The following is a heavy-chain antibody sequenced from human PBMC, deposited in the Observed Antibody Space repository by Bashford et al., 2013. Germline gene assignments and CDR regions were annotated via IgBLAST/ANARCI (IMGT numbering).Heavy chain of an antibody. CDR1: GYTFTDYH. D-gene: IGHD6-19*01. CDR3: ARDKLRAVADY. J-gene: IGHJ4*02. V-gene: IGHV1-8*02. CDR2: INPNSGNT. Sequence: ASVKVSCTASGYTFTDYHVHWVRQAPGQGLEWMGWINPNSGNTGYAQKFQGRVTMTRNTSISTAYMELSSLRSDDTAVYFCARDKLRAVADYWGQGTLVTVSS.